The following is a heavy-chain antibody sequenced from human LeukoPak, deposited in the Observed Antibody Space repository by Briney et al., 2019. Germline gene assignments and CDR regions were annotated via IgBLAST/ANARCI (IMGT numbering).Heavy chain of an antibody. V-gene: IGHV3-30*18. CDR2: ISEDGINK. CDR3: AKDRETTASGTFDY. D-gene: IGHD6-13*01. J-gene: IGHJ4*02. CDR1: GFTFRNYG. Sequence: PGGSLRLSCAASGFTFRNYGMHCVRQAPGKGLEWVAGISEDGINKYYADSVKARFTISRDNSNNTLFLQMNNLRSDDTAVYYCAKDRETTASGTFDYWGQGVLVTVSS.